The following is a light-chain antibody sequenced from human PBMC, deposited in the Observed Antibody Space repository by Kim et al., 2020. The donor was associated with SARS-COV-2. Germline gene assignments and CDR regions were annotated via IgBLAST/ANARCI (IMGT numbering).Light chain of an antibody. Sequence: NFMLTQPHSVSESPGKTVTISCTRSSGSIASNYVQWYQQRPGSAPTTVIYEDNQRPSGVPDRFSGSIDSSSNSASLTISGLKTEDEADYYCQSYDSSPWVFGGGTHLTVL. CDR3: QSYDSSPWV. CDR2: EDN. CDR1: SGSIASNY. J-gene: IGLJ3*02. V-gene: IGLV6-57*04.